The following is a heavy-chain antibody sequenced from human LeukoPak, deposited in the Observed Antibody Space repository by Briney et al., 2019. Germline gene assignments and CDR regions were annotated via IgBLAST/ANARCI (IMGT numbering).Heavy chain of an antibody. D-gene: IGHD3-10*01. CDR3: ARHSSYYYGSGSYYGAFDI. V-gene: IGHV4-59*08. Sequence: SETLSLTCTVSGGSISSYYWSWIRQPPGKGLEWIGYVYYSGSTKYNPSLTSRVTISVDTAKNQFSLKLTSVTAADTAVYYCARHSSYYYGSGSYYGAFDIWGQGTMVTVSS. J-gene: IGHJ3*02. CDR1: GGSISSYY. CDR2: VYYSGST.